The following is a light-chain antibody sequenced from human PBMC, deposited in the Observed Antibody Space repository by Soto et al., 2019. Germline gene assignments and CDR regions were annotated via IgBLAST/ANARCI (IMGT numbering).Light chain of an antibody. CDR2: DAS. CDR1: QSVSSY. J-gene: IGKJ5*01. CDR3: QQRSNWIT. V-gene: IGKV3-11*01. Sequence: EIVLTQSPAPPSLSPGERATLSCRASQSVSSYLAWYQQKPGQAPRLLIYDASNRATGIPARFSGSGSGTDFTLTISSLEPEDFAVYYCQQRSNWITFGQGTRLEIK.